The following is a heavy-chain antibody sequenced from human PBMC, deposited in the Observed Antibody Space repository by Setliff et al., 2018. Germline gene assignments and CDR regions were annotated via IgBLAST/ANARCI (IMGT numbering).Heavy chain of an antibody. CDR1: GHSLTSNH. J-gene: IGHJ4*02. V-gene: IGHV1-46*01. CDR2: INPNDGYT. CDR3: IVNMVRPVTGLDS. D-gene: IGHD2-15*01. Sequence: ASVKVSCKASGHSLTSNHFHWGRQAPGKGLEWMGTINPNDGYTIYAPAFQGRVAMTTDKSTGTAYMELSGLTSADTAIYYCIVNMVRPVTGLDSWGPGTLVTVSS.